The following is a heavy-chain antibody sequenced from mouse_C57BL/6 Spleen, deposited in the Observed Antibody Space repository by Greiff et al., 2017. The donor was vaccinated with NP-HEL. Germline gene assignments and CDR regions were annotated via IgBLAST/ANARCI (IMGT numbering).Heavy chain of an antibody. CDR2: ISYDGSN. V-gene: IGHV3-6*01. J-gene: IGHJ2*01. Sequence: VQLKESGPGLVKPSQSLSLTCSVTGYSITSGYYWNWIRQFPGNKLEWMGYISYDGSNNYNPSLKNRISITRDTSKNQFFLKLNSVTTEDTATYYCARGSYYGSSYDWGQGTTLTVSS. CDR1: GYSITSGYY. D-gene: IGHD1-1*01. CDR3: ARGSYYGSSYD.